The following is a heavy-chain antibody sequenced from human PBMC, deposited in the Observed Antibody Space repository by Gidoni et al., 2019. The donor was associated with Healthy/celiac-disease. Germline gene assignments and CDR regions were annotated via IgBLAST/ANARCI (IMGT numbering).Heavy chain of an antibody. Sequence: TPSLKSRVTISVDKSKNQFSLKLSSVTAADTAVYYCARERGYSYVFGHVGDAFDIWGQGTMVTVSS. CDR3: ARERGYSYVFGHVGDAFDI. D-gene: IGHD5-18*01. J-gene: IGHJ3*02. V-gene: IGHV4-4*02.